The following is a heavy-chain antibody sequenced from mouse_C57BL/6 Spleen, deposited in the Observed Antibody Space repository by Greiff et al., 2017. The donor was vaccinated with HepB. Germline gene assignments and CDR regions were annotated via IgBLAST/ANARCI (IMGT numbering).Heavy chain of an antibody. V-gene: IGHV5-4*03. Sequence: DVMLVESGGGLVKPGGSLKLSCAASGFTFSSYAMSWVRRTPEKRLEWVATISDGGSYTYYTDNVKGRITITTDKAKNNLYLQMSHLKSEDTAMYYCARPSLARGDFDVWGTGTPVTVSA. CDR3: ARPSLARGDFDV. D-gene: IGHD6-1*01. CDR2: ISDGGSYT. J-gene: IGHJ1*03. CDR1: GFTFSSYA.